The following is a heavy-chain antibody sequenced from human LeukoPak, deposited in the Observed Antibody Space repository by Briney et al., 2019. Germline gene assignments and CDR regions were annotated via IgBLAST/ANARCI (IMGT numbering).Heavy chain of an antibody. CDR2: ISYDGSNK. V-gene: IGHV3-30-3*01. D-gene: IGHD5-18*01. CDR3: AREDMVNDAFDI. CDR1: GFTFSSYA. J-gene: IGHJ3*02. Sequence: PGGPLRLSCAASGFTFSSYAMHWVRQAPGKGLEWVAVISYDGSNKYYADSVKGRFTISRDNSKNTLYLQMNSLRAEDTAVYYCAREDMVNDAFDIWGQGTMVTVSS.